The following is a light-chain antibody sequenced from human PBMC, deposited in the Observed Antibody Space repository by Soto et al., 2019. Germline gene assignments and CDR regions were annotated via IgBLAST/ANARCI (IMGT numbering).Light chain of an antibody. Sequence: SPGTLSSSPGETSTRSCGSSQSVSSNYLAWYQQKPGQAPRLLIYHASTRATGIPDRFSGSGSGTEFTLTISSLQSEDFAVYYCQQYTVWPFTFGGGTKVDIK. CDR2: HAS. CDR3: QQYTVWPFT. J-gene: IGKJ4*01. V-gene: IGKV3-15*01. CDR1: QSVSSN.